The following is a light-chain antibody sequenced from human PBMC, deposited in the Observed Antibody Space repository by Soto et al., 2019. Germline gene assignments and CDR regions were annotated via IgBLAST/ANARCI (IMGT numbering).Light chain of an antibody. CDR1: QSVSSN. V-gene: IGKV3-15*01. Sequence: EIVMTQSPATLSVSLGERATLSCRASQSVSSNLAWYQQKPGQAPRLLIYGASTRATGIPARFTGSGSATEFTLTISSLQSEDVAVYCCQQYNNWPPLTLGGGTKVEIK. CDR3: QQYNNWPPLT. J-gene: IGKJ4*01. CDR2: GAS.